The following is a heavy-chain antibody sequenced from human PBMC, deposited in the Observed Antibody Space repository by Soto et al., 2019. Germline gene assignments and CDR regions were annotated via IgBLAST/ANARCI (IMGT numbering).Heavy chain of an antibody. D-gene: IGHD3-10*01. CDR1: GGSISSYY. J-gene: IGHJ4*02. CDR3: ARMVRGVAYFDY. V-gene: IGHV4-59*01. CDR2: IYYSGST. Sequence: SETLSLTCTVSGGSISSYYWSWIRQPPGKGLEWIGYIYYSGSTNYNPSLKSRVTISVDTSKNQFSLKLSSVTAADTAVYYCARMVRGVAYFDYWGQGTLVTVSS.